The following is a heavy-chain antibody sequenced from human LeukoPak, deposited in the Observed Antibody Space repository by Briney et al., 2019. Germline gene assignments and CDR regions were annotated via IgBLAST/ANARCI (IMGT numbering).Heavy chain of an antibody. D-gene: IGHD1-26*01. CDR1: GFAFSSYG. CDR2: IWYDGSNK. CDR3: AKPRFKVGATLFDY. J-gene: IGHJ4*02. V-gene: IGHV3-33*06. Sequence: GGSLRLSCAASGFAFSSYGMHWVRQAPGKGLEWVAVIWYDGSNKYYADSVKGRFTISRDNSKNTLYLQMNSLRAEDTAVYYCAKPRFKVGATLFDYWGQGTLVTVSS.